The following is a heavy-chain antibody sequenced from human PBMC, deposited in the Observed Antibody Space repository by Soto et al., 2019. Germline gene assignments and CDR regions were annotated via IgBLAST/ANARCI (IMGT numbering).Heavy chain of an antibody. CDR1: GGSISSYY. CDR2: IYYSGST. J-gene: IGHJ4*02. V-gene: IGHV4-59*01. D-gene: IGHD3-3*01. Sequence: PSETLSLTCTVSGGSISSYYWSWIRQPPGKGLEWIGYIYYSGSTNYNPSLKSRVTISVDTSKNQFSLKLSSVTAADTAVYYCARYYAAPNQYYFDYWGQGTLVTVSS. CDR3: ARYYAAPNQYYFDY.